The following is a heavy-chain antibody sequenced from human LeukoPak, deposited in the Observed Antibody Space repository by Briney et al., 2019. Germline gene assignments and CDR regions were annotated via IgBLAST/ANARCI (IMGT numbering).Heavy chain of an antibody. Sequence: VASVKVSCXASGYIITDYYLHWVRQAPGQGLEWMGRIYPKSGGTNYAQKFQGRVSMTKDTSISIAYMELSRLRSDDTAVYYCAREAYGGNPPDDAFDIWGQGTMVTVSS. CDR2: IYPKSGGT. D-gene: IGHD4/OR15-4a*01. J-gene: IGHJ3*02. CDR3: AREAYGGNPPDDAFDI. V-gene: IGHV1-2*06. CDR1: GYIITDYY.